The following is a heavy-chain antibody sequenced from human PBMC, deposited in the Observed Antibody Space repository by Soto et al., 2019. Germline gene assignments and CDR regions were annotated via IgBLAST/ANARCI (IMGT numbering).Heavy chain of an antibody. J-gene: IGHJ5*02. V-gene: IGHV1-46*03. Sequence: ASVKVSCKASGYSFTGHYIHWVRQAPGQGLEWMGTISPGSLNKAYAQKFQGRVTMTRDTSTSTVYMELTSLTSEDTAVYYCARDQSWHDLVCWFDPWGQGTLVTVSS. CDR1: GYSFTGHY. CDR2: ISPGSLNK. CDR3: ARDQSWHDLVCWFDP. D-gene: IGHD1-1*01.